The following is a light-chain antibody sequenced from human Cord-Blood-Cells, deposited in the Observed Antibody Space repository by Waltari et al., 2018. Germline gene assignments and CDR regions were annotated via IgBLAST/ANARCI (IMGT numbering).Light chain of an antibody. V-gene: IGLV1-44*01. CDR3: AGWDDSLNCGV. CDR2: SNN. CDR1: RSQTGRNT. Sequence: QSVLSQPTSASRLPGQRVTIPRSGSRSQTGRNTVYWYQQLPGTAPKLLIYSNNQRPSGVPDRFSGSKSGTSASLAISGLQSEDEADYYCAGWDDSLNCGVFGGETKLTVL. J-gene: IGLJ3*02.